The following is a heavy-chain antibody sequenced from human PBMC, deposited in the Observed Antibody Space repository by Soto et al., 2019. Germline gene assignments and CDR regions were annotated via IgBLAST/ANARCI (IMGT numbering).Heavy chain of an antibody. CDR1: GYPFSKYG. J-gene: IGHJ5*02. V-gene: IGHV1-18*04. Sequence: QLQLVQSGAEVERPGASVRVSCKAYGYPFSKYGISWIRQAPGQGLEWMGWFKPDNGDTNYAQKFQGRVTMTTDTSSTTAYMELRSLRSDDTAVYYCATSYASGFDPWGQGTLVSVSS. CDR2: FKPDNGDT. D-gene: IGHD3-10*01. CDR3: ATSYASGFDP.